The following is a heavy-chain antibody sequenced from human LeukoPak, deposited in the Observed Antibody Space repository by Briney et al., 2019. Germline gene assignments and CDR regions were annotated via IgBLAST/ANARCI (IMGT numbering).Heavy chain of an antibody. D-gene: IGHD6-6*01. J-gene: IGHJ5*02. CDR1: GGSISSGGYY. Sequence: PSQTLSLTCTVSGGSISSGGYYWSWIRQHPGKGLEWIGYIYYNGSTYYNPSLKSRVTISVDTSKNQFSLKLSSVTAADTAVYYCARARSSSSGNWFDPWGQGTLVTVSS. CDR3: ARARSSSSGNWFDP. V-gene: IGHV4-31*03. CDR2: IYYNGST.